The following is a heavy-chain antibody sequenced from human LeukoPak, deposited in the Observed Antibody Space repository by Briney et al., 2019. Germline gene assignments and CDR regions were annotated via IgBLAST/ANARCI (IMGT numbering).Heavy chain of an antibody. Sequence: SVKVSCKASGGTFSSYAISWVRQAPGQGLEWMGRIIPILGIANYAQKFQGRVTITADKSTSTAYMELSSLRSEDTAVYYCARDSPVGSEPFDYWCQGTLVTVFS. CDR2: IIPILGIA. J-gene: IGHJ4*02. D-gene: IGHD1-14*01. V-gene: IGHV1-69*04. CDR1: GGTFSSYA. CDR3: ARDSPVGSEPFDY.